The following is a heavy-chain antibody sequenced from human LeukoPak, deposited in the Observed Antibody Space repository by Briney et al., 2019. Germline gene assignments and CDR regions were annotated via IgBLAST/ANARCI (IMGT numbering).Heavy chain of an antibody. CDR3: ARFIAAPYYFEY. D-gene: IGHD6-13*01. Sequence: PGGSLRLSCAASGFTFSSYSMNWVRQAPGKGLEWVSFISSSRSYIYYADSVKGRFTISRDNAKNSLYLQMNSLRAEDTAVYYCARFIAAPYYFEYWGRGTLVTVSS. J-gene: IGHJ4*02. V-gene: IGHV3-21*01. CDR2: ISSSRSYI. CDR1: GFTFSSYS.